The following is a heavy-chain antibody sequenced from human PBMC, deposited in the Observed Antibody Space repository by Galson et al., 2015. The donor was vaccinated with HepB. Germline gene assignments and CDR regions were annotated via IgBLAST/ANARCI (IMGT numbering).Heavy chain of an antibody. J-gene: IGHJ5*02. CDR2: IYYSGST. D-gene: IGHD3-10*01. V-gene: IGHV4-59*12. Sequence: PPGKGLEWIGYIYYSGSTNYNPSLKSRVTISVDTSKNQFSLKLSSVTAADTAVYYCARDDHGSGNWFDPWGQGTLVTVSS. CDR3: ARDDHGSGNWFDP.